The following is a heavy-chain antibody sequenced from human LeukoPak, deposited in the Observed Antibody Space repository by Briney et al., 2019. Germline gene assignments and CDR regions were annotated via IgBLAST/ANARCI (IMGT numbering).Heavy chain of an antibody. V-gene: IGHV4-34*01. D-gene: IGHD1-14*01. Sequence: PSETLSLTCAVYGGCFSGYYWSWIRQPPGKGLEWIGEINHSGSTNYNPSLKSRVTISVDTSKNQFSLKLSSVTAADTAVYYCARGIGSYWGQGTLVTVSS. J-gene: IGHJ4*02. CDR1: GGCFSGYY. CDR2: INHSGST. CDR3: ARGIGSY.